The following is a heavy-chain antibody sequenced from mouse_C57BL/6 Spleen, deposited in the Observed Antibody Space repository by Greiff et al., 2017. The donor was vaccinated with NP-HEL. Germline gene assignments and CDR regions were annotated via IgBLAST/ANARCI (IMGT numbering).Heavy chain of an antibody. J-gene: IGHJ3*01. CDR1: GYAFTNYL. Sequence: VQLQQSGAELVRPGTSVKVSCKASGYAFTNYLIEWVKQRPGQGLEWIGVINPGSGGTNYNEKFKGKATLTADKSSSTAYMQLSSLTSEDSAVYFCARDGISLRFAYWGQGALVTVSA. V-gene: IGHV1-54*01. CDR2: INPGSGGT. CDR3: ARDGISLRFAY. D-gene: IGHD1-1*01.